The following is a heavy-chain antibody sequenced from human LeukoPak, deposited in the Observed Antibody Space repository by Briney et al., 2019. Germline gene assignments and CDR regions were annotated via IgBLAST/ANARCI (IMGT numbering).Heavy chain of an antibody. CDR3: ARDGGGASLDY. V-gene: IGHV3-21*01. CDR1: GFTYSSYN. D-gene: IGHD1-26*01. Sequence: PGGSLRLSCAASGFTYSSYNVKWVRQAPAKGLEWVSSISPSSSYIYYADSVKGRFTVSRDNPKNSLYLQMNSLRAEDTAVYYCARDGGGASLDYWGQGTLVTVSS. CDR2: ISPSSSYI. J-gene: IGHJ4*02.